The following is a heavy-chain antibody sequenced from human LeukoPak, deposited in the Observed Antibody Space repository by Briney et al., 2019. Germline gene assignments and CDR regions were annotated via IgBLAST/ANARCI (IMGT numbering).Heavy chain of an antibody. J-gene: IGHJ4*02. CDR1: GFTFSSYG. CDR3: ASKYSSGWYGMDY. V-gene: IGHV3-30*03. D-gene: IGHD6-19*01. CDR2: ISYDGSNK. Sequence: GRSLRLSCAASGFTFSSYGMHWVRQAPGKGLEWVAVISYDGSNKYYADSVKGRFTISRDNSKNTLYLQMNSLRAEDTAVYYCASKYSSGWYGMDYWGQGTLVTVSS.